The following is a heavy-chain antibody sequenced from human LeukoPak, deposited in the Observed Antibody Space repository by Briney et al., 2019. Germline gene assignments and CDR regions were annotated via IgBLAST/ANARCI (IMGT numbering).Heavy chain of an antibody. CDR2: IKSKTDGGTT. CDR3: TTEGYQLLLGFDY. CDR1: GFTFSNAW. D-gene: IGHD2-2*01. V-gene: IGHV3-15*01. J-gene: IGHJ4*02. Sequence: GGSLRLSCAASGFTFSNAWMSWVRQAPGKGLEWVGRIKSKTDGGTTDYAAPVKGRFTISRDDSKNTLYLQMNSLKTEDTAVYYCTTEGYQLLLGFDYWGQGTLVTVSS.